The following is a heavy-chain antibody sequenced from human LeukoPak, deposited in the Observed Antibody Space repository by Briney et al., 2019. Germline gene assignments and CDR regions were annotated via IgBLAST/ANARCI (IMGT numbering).Heavy chain of an antibody. J-gene: IGHJ4*02. Sequence: PGGSLRLSCAASGFNFAGFWMTWIRQAPGRGPEWVANINLAGSETYYLDSVRGRFTISRDNAKNSLYLQMDSLRAEDTALYYYAKNSGLHDLWGQGTLVTVSS. CDR3: AKNSGLHDL. D-gene: IGHD5-12*01. V-gene: IGHV3-7*01. CDR1: GFNFAGFW. CDR2: INLAGSET.